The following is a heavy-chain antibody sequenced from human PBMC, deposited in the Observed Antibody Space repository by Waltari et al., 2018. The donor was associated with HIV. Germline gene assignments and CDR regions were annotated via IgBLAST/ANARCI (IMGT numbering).Heavy chain of an antibody. V-gene: IGHV3-7*01. CDR1: GFTFSSYW. D-gene: IGHD6-13*01. CDR2: KKQDGSGI. Sequence: EVRLVEAGGGLVQPGGSLRLSCAASGFTFSSYWMSWVRQAPGNGVGGVANKKQDGSGIYFGDTGESRFTISREHAKNLLYLKRNSRRAEETAVYFCAGRGGRSSPLGYWGQGTLVTVSS. CDR3: AGRGGRSSPLGY. J-gene: IGHJ4*02.